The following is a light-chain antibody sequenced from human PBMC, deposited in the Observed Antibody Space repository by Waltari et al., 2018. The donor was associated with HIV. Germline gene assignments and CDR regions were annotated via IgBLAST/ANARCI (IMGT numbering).Light chain of an antibody. CDR2: DVS. V-gene: IGKV1-33*01. J-gene: IGKJ4*01. CDR3: QQYDNVPLT. Sequence: DIQMTQSPSSLSASVGDTVTITFQASQDITSYLYWYQHKPGKAPKLLIYDVSNLEIGVPSRFSGSGSGTDFTFTIRSLQPEDIATYYCQQYDNVPLTFGGGTKVEIK. CDR1: QDITSY.